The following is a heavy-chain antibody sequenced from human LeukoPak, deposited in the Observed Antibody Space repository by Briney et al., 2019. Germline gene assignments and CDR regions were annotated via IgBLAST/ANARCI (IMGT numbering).Heavy chain of an antibody. CDR2: IYYSGST. V-gene: IGHV4-61*01. J-gene: IGHJ3*02. CDR3: ARGAPYYYDRSKAFDI. CDR1: GGSISSSSYY. D-gene: IGHD3-22*01. Sequence: SETLSLTCTVSGGSISSSSYYWSWIRQPPGKGLEWIGYIYYSGSTNYNPSLKSRVTISVDTSKNQFSLKLSSVTAADTAVYYCARGAPYYYDRSKAFDIWGQGTMVTVSS.